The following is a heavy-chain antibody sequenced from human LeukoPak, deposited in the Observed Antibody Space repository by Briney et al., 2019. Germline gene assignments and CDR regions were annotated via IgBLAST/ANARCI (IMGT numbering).Heavy chain of an antibody. CDR1: GFTFSSYW. J-gene: IGHJ4*02. V-gene: IGHV3-7*01. CDR3: ARDELYYYDSSGYSDFDY. Sequence: GGSLRLSCAASGFTFSSYWMSWVRQAPGKGLEWVANIKQDGSEKYYVASVKGRFTISRDNAKNSLYLQMNSLRAEDTAVYYCARDELYYYDSSGYSDFDYWGQGTLVTVSS. D-gene: IGHD3-22*01. CDR2: IKQDGSEK.